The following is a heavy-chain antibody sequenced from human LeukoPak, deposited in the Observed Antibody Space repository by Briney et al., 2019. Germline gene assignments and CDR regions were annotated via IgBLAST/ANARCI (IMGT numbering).Heavy chain of an antibody. CDR3: AKFHGTWYGES. V-gene: IGHV5-51*01. CDR1: GYNFATYW. Sequence: GESLKISFQGSGYNFATYWSVWVRQMPGKGLEWMGIIFPGDHHTRYSPSFQGQVNISADTSISTAYLHWSSLQGSDTAMYYCAKFHGTWYGESWGQGTLVTVSS. D-gene: IGHD6-13*01. J-gene: IGHJ5*02. CDR2: IFPGDHHT.